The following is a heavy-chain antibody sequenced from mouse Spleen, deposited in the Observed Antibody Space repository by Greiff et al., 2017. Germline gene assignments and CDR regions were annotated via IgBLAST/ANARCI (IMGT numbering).Heavy chain of an antibody. J-gene: IGHJ4*01. CDR3: ARHGNPYAMDY. V-gene: IGHV1-80*01. CDR1: GYAFSSYW. D-gene: IGHD2-1*01. CDR2: IYPGDGDT. Sequence: QVQLQQSGAELVKPGASVKISCKASGYAFSSYWMNWVKQRPGKGLEWIGQIYPGDGDTNYNGKFKGKATLTADKSSSTAYMQLSSLTSEDSAVYFCARHGNPYAMDYWGQGTSVTVSS.